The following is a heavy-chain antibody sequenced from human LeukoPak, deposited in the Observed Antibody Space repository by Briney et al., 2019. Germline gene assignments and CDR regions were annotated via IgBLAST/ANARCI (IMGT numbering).Heavy chain of an antibody. CDR1: GGTFSSYA. D-gene: IGHD3-22*01. Sequence: SVKVSCKASGGTFSSYAISWVRQAPGQGLEWMGRIIPILGIANYAQKFQGRVTITADKSTSTAYMELSSLRSEDTAVYYCATNYYDCSGYLDGYWGQGTLVTVSS. CDR3: ATNYYDCSGYLDGY. V-gene: IGHV1-69*04. CDR2: IIPILGIA. J-gene: IGHJ4*02.